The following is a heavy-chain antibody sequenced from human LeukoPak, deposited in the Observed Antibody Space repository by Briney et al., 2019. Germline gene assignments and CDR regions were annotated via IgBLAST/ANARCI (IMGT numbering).Heavy chain of an antibody. D-gene: IGHD4-17*01. J-gene: IGHJ4*02. V-gene: IGHV3-23*01. CDR1: GFTFSNYA. Sequence: PRGSLRLSCAASGFTFSNYAMHWVRQAPGKGLEWLSAITGSGDKTYYADSGKGRFTVSRDNSKNTVYLQINSLRADDTAVYYCAKDRVTTVTSFFSQFDYWGQGTLVTVSS. CDR3: AKDRVTTVTSFFSQFDY. CDR2: ITGSGDKT.